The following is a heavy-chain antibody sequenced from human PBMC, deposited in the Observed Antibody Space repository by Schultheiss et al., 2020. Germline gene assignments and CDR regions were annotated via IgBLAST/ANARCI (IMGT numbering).Heavy chain of an antibody. CDR2: IYTSGST. D-gene: IGHD2-21*01. V-gene: IGHV4-4*07. Sequence: SQTLSLTCTVSGGSISSYYWSWIRQPAGKGLEWIGRIYTSGSTNYNPSLKSRVTISVDTSKNQFSLKLNSVTAADSAIYYCAREIIAGRRGFDLWGQGTMVTVSS. J-gene: IGHJ3*01. CDR1: GGSISSYY. CDR3: AREIIAGRRGFDL.